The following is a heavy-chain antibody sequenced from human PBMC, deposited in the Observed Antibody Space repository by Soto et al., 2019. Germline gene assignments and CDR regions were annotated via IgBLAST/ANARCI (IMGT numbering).Heavy chain of an antibody. CDR1: GYAFTTYG. V-gene: IGHV1-18*01. CDR2: ISAHNGNT. Sequence: QVHLVQSGAEVKKPGASVKVSCQGSGYAFTTYGITWVRQAPGQGLEWMGWISAHNGNTNYAQKLQGRVTVTRDTSTITAYMELMSLRYDDTAVYYCARGRYGDYWGQGALVTVSS. CDR3: ARGRYGDY. D-gene: IGHD1-1*01. J-gene: IGHJ4*02.